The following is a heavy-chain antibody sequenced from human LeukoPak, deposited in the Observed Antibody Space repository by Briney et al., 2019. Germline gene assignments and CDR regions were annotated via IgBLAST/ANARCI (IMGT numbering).Heavy chain of an antibody. D-gene: IGHD4-17*01. Sequence: SETLSLTCAVSGYSISSGYYWGWIRQPPGKGLEWIGSIYHSGNTYYNPSLKSRVTISVDTSKNQFSLKLSSVTAADTAVYYCARGGDYPYYYYMDVRGKGTTVTVSS. V-gene: IGHV4-38-2*01. CDR1: GYSISSGYY. CDR3: ARGGDYPYYYYMDV. CDR2: IYHSGNT. J-gene: IGHJ6*03.